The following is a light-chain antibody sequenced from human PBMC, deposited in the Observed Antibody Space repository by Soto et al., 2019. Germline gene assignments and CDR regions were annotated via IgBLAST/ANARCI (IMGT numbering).Light chain of an antibody. Sequence: IVMTQSQLSLPVTPPEPSSISCRSSQSLLHSNGYNYLDWYLQKPGQSPQLLIYLGSNRASGVPDRFSGSGSGTDFTLKISRVEAEDVGVYYCMQALQTPGLTFGGGTKVDIK. CDR2: LGS. V-gene: IGKV2-28*01. CDR3: MQALQTPGLT. J-gene: IGKJ4*01. CDR1: QSLLHSNGYNY.